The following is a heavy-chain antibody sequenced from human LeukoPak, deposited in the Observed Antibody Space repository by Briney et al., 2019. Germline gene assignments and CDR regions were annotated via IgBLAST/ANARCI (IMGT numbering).Heavy chain of an antibody. J-gene: IGHJ4*02. Sequence: GGSLRLSCAASGFTFSSYSKNWVRQAPGKGLEWVSSISSSSSYIYYADSVKGRFTISRDNAKNSLYLQMNSLRAEDTAVYYCATLPERLTGHSYWGQGTLVTVSS. V-gene: IGHV3-21*01. CDR2: ISSSSSYI. CDR1: GFTFSSYS. D-gene: IGHD3-9*01. CDR3: ATLPERLTGHSY.